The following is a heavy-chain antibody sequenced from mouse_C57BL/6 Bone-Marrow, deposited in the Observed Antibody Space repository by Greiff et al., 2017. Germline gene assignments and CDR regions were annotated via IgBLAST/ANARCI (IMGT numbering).Heavy chain of an antibody. CDR3: AIYYGSSYWYFDV. V-gene: IGHV1-64*01. CDR2: IHPNSGST. Sequence: QVQLQQSGAELVKPGASVKLSCKASGYTFTSYWMHWVKQRPGQGLEWIGMIHPNSGSTNYNEKFKSKATLTVDKSSSTAYMQLSSLTSEDSAVYYCAIYYGSSYWYFDVWGTGTTVTVSS. CDR1: GYTFTSYW. D-gene: IGHD1-1*01. J-gene: IGHJ1*03.